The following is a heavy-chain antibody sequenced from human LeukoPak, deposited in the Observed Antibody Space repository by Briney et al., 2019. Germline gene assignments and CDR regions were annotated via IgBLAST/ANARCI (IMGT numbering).Heavy chain of an antibody. CDR1: GGSISSSNYY. D-gene: IGHD3-10*01. J-gene: IGHJ6*03. Sequence: SETLSLTCSVSGGSISSSNYYWDWIRQPPGKGLEWIGTIYYSGTTYYNPSLESRVTISEDMSKNQFSLTLRSVTAADTAVYYCARQISDYYYYYIDVRGKGTTVTVSS. CDR3: ARQISDYYYYYIDV. CDR2: IYYSGTT. V-gene: IGHV4-39*01.